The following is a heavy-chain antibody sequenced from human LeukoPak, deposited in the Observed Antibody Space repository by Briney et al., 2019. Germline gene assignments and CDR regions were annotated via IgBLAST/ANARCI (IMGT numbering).Heavy chain of an antibody. J-gene: IGHJ4*02. CDR1: GYSISSGYQ. CDR2: ILHTGNTGIT. CDR3: ARAPSYSGPYYSDY. D-gene: IGHD1-26*01. V-gene: IGHV4-38-2*02. Sequence: PSETLSLTCTVSGYSISSGYQWGWIRQPPGKGLEWIGSILHTGNTGITYYNPSLKSRVTISIDTSKNQFSLKLYSVTAADTAVYYCARAPSYSGPYYSDYWGQGTLVTVSS.